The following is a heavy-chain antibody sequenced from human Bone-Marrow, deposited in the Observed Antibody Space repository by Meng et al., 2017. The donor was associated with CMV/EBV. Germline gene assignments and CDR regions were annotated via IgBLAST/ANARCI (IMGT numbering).Heavy chain of an antibody. V-gene: IGHV1-2*02. CDR1: GYTFTGYY. J-gene: IGHJ5*02. Sequence: ASVKVSCKASGYTFTGYYMHWVRQAPGQGLEWMGWINPNSGGTNYAQKFQGRVTMTRDTSISTAYMELSRLRSDDTAVYYCARDNCPSGSYYENRIGPWGQGTRVTGSS. CDR2: INPNSGGT. D-gene: IGHD1-26*01. CDR3: ARDNCPSGSYYENRIGP.